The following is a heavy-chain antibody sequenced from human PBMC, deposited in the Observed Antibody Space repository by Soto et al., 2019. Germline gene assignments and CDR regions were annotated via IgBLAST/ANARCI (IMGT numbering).Heavy chain of an antibody. CDR1: GGSISSSGCH. CDR2: IKYSGTT. D-gene: IGHD2-21*01. CDR3: ARLGAYYQSLDP. V-gene: IGHV4-39*01. Sequence: SETLSLTCTVSGGSISSSGCHWGWIRQPPGKGLEWIASIKYSGTTFYNPSLKSRVTLSVDTSKNQFALKLSSVTAADSAVYYCARLGAYYQSLDPWGPGTLVTVSS. J-gene: IGHJ5*02.